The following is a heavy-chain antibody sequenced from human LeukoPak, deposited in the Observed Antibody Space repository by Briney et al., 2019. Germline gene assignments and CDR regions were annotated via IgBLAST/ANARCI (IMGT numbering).Heavy chain of an antibody. J-gene: IGHJ5*02. CDR2: INHSGST. Sequence: KPWETLSLTCAVSGGSFSGYYWSWIRQPPGKGLEWIGEINHSGSTNYNPSLKSRVTISVDTSKNQFSLKLSSVTAADTAVYYCARGRNGYYYGSGSYYPWGQGTLVTVSS. D-gene: IGHD3-10*01. V-gene: IGHV4-34*01. CDR3: ARGRNGYYYGSGSYYP. CDR1: GGSFSGYY.